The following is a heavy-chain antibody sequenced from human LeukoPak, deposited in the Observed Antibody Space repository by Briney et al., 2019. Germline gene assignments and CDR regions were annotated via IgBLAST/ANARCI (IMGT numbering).Heavy chain of an antibody. J-gene: IGHJ6*02. Sequence: PSETLSLTCTVSGGSISSSSYYWGWIRQPPGKGLEWIGSIYYSGSTYYNPSLKSRVTISIDTSNNQFSLKLSPVTAADTAVYYCARVLNYYGSGSYYNVFHYYYYYGMDVWGQGTTVTVSS. D-gene: IGHD3-10*01. CDR2: IYYSGST. CDR3: ARVLNYYGSGSYYNVFHYYYYYGMDV. V-gene: IGHV4-39*01. CDR1: GGSISSSSYY.